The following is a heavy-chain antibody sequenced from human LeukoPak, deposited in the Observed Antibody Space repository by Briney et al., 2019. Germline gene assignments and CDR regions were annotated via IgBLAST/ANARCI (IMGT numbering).Heavy chain of an antibody. CDR3: ARDYWRSIDH. V-gene: IGHV3-7*01. CDR1: GLTFSNYW. CDR2: VNEDGSAK. Sequence: GSLRLSCVASGLTFSNYWMIWVRQAPGKGLESVAIVNEDGSAKYYLDSVKGRFTISRDNARNSLYLEMNSLRAEDTAVYYCARDYWRSIDHWGQGTLVTVSS. D-gene: IGHD1-1*01. J-gene: IGHJ4*02.